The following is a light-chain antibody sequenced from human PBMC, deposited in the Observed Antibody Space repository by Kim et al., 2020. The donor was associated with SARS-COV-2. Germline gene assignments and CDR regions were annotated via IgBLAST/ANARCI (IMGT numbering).Light chain of an antibody. J-gene: IGLJ3*02. V-gene: IGLV4-60*03. CDR3: ETWDNNTRV. CDR2: LEETGTY. Sequence: QLVLTQSSSASASLGSSVKLTCTLTSGHSHFFVAWHQQHPGKAPRYLMKLEETGTYKRGSGVPDRFSGSSSGADRYLTISNLQTQDEADYYCETWDNNTRVFGGGTKVTVL. CDR1: SGHSHFF.